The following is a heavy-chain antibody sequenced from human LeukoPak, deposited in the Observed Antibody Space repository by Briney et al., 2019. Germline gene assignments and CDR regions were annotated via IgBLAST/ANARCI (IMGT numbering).Heavy chain of an antibody. J-gene: IGHJ6*02. CDR2: MNPNSGRT. CDR1: GYTLTSYD. Sequence: GASVKVSCKASGYTLTSYDINWVRQATGQGLEWMGWMNPNSGRTGYAQNFQGRITITRNTSISTAYMELSSLRSEDTAVYYCARGPIYFDWLLPYGMDAWGQGTTVTVSS. V-gene: IGHV1-8*01. D-gene: IGHD3-9*01. CDR3: ARGPIYFDWLLPYGMDA.